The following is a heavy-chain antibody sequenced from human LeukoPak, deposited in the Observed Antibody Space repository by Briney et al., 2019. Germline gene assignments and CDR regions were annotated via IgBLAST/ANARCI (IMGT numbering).Heavy chain of an antibody. J-gene: IGHJ6*03. Sequence: SETLSLTCTVSGGSISSYYWSWIRQPAGKELDWIGRIYNSESTNYNPSLRSRVTMSVDKSKNQFSLKVSSATAADTAVYYCARTGCSSTSCYGYYYFYMDVWGKGTTVTVSS. CDR3: ARTGCSSTSCYGYYYFYMDV. CDR1: GGSISSYY. CDR2: IYNSEST. V-gene: IGHV4-4*07. D-gene: IGHD2-2*01.